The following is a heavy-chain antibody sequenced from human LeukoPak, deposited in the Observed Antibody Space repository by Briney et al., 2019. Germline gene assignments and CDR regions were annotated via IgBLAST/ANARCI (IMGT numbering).Heavy chain of an antibody. CDR1: GYAFTSYA. V-gene: IGHV1-3*01. CDR2: INAGNGNT. CDR3: ARAGSSSWYYFDY. J-gene: IGHJ4*02. Sequence: GASVKVSCKASGYAFTSYAMHRVRQAPGQRLEWMGWINAGNGNTKYSQKFQGRVTITRDTSASTAYMELSSLRSEDTAVYYCARAGSSSWYYFDYWGQGTLVTVSS. D-gene: IGHD6-13*01.